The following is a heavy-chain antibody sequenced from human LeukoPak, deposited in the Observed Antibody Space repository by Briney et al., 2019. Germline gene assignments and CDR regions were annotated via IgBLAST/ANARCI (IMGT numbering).Heavy chain of an antibody. Sequence: SQTLSLTCAISGDSVSSNSAAWNWIRQSPSRGLEWLGRTYFRSQWSDDYGVSVKSRITINPGTSKNQFSLQLNSVTPDDTAVYYCAREVASSYAFDIWGQGTMVTVSS. V-gene: IGHV6-1*01. CDR2: TYFRSQWSD. J-gene: IGHJ3*02. CDR3: AREVASSYAFDI. CDR1: GDSVSSNSAA.